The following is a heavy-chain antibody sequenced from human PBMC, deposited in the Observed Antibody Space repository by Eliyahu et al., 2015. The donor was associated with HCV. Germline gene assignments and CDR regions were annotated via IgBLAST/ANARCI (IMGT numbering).Heavy chain of an antibody. CDR1: GYTFTGYY. V-gene: IGHV1-2*02. CDR2: INPNSGDT. J-gene: IGHJ5*02. CDR3: ARAFTTTALLWFRELLAANWFDP. D-gene: IGHD3-10*01. Sequence: QVQLVQSGAEVKKPGASVKVSCKASGYTFTGYYVHWVRQAPGQGLEWMGWINPNSGDTNYAQKFQGRVTMTRDTSITTAYMELSRLRSDDTAVYYCARAFTTTALLWFRELLAANWFDPWGQGTLVTVSS.